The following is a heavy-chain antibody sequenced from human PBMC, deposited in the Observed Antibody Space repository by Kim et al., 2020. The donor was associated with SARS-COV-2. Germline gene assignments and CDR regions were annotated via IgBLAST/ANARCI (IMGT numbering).Heavy chain of an antibody. CDR1: GYTFTSYA. D-gene: IGHD6-13*01. Sequence: ASVKVSCKASGYTFTSYAMHWVRQAPGQRLEWMGWINAGNGNTKYSQKFQGRVTITRDTSASTAYMELSSLRSEDTAVYYCARCSSYDDYYYYYGMDVWGQGTTVTVSS. CDR3: ARCSSYDDYYYYYGMDV. J-gene: IGHJ6*02. V-gene: IGHV1-3*01. CDR2: INAGNGNT.